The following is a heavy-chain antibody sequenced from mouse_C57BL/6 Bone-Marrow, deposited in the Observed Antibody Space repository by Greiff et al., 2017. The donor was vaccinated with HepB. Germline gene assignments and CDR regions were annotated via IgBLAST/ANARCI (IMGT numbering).Heavy chain of an antibody. CDR2: IFPGSGST. Sequence: QVQLQQSGPELVKPGASVKISCKASGYTFTDYYINWVKQRPGQGLEWIGWIFPGSGSTYYNEKFKGKATLTVDKSSSTAYMLLSSLTSEDSAVYFCARWWLTLITTVVAPYYAMDYWGQGTSVTVSS. J-gene: IGHJ4*01. CDR3: ARWWLTLITTVVAPYYAMDY. D-gene: IGHD1-1*01. V-gene: IGHV1-75*01. CDR1: GYTFTDYY.